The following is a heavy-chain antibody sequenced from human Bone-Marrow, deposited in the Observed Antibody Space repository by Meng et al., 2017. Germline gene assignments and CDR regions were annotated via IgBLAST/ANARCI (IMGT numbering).Heavy chain of an antibody. Sequence: SETLSLTCSVSGYSISSGYFWGWIRQPPGKGLEWITNIYHGGSTFYNPSLKNRVTISLDTSKNQISLKLTSVTAADTAVYFCARANYYDSSGYYFDYWGQGTLVTVSS. CDR2: IYHGGST. J-gene: IGHJ4*02. CDR3: ARANYYDSSGYYFDY. CDR1: GYSISSGYF. V-gene: IGHV4-38-2*02. D-gene: IGHD3-22*01.